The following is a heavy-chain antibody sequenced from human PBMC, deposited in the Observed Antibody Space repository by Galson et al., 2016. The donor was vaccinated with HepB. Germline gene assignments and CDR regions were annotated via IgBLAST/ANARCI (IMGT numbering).Heavy chain of an antibody. CDR3: ARHGGIASAGSGDYNWFGP. V-gene: IGHV5-51*01. CDR2: TYPGDSDT. CDR1: GYTFTNYW. J-gene: IGHJ5*02. Sequence: QSGAEVKKPGESLKISCKGSGYTFTNYWIGWVRQMPGKGLEWMGITYPGDSDTRYNPSFQGHVTISADKSSSTAYLQWRSLKASDTGMYYCARHGGIASAGSGDYNWFGPWGQGTLVTVSS. D-gene: IGHD6-13*01.